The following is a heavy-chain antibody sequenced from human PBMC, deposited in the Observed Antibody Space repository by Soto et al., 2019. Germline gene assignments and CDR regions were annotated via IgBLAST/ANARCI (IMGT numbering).Heavy chain of an antibody. Sequence: ASVKVSCKASGYNFISYTIHWVRQAPGQRFEWMGWINAGNGHTRYSQKFQGRVTITTDTSASTAYMELNSLTSEDTAVYYCARDSSSMHYYFDYWGQGTLVTVSS. CDR2: INAGNGHT. V-gene: IGHV1-3*01. J-gene: IGHJ4*02. D-gene: IGHD6-13*01. CDR1: GYNFISYT. CDR3: ARDSSSMHYYFDY.